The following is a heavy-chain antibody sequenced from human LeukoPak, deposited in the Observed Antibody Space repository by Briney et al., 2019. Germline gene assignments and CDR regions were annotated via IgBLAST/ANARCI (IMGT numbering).Heavy chain of an antibody. V-gene: IGHV3-15*01. D-gene: IGHD3-22*01. Sequence: GGSLRLSCAASGFTFSNAWMSWVRQAPGKGLEWVGRIKGETDGGTTDYTAHVQGRFTISRDDSKGTMYLQMHSLPTEDTAVYYCTTDGACYYDTSGYYLAYWGQGTLVSVSS. CDR3: TTDGACYYDTSGYYLAY. J-gene: IGHJ4*02. CDR2: IKGETDGGTT. CDR1: GFTFSNAW.